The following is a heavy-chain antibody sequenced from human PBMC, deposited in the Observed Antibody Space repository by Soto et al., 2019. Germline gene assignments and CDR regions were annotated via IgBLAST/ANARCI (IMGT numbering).Heavy chain of an antibody. D-gene: IGHD6-13*01. V-gene: IGHV6-1*01. CDR2: TYYRSKWYN. CDR1: GDSVSSNSAS. Sequence: QTLSLTCAISGDSVSSNSASWNWIRQSPSRGLKWLGRTYYRSKWYNDYAVSVKSRITINPDTSKNQLSLQLNSVTPEDTAVYYCARDLGVAAAGIREFYGMDVWGQGTTVTVSS. CDR3: ARDLGVAAAGIREFYGMDV. J-gene: IGHJ6*02.